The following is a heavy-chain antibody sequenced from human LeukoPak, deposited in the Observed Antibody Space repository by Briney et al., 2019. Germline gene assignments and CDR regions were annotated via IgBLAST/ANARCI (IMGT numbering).Heavy chain of an antibody. J-gene: IGHJ5*02. CDR3: ARLYCSSTSCYGYNWFDP. CDR1: GYTFTSYY. CDR2: INPSGGST. D-gene: IGHD2-2*01. V-gene: IGHV1-46*01. Sequence: ASVKVSCKASGYTFTSYYIHWVRQAPGQGLEWMGIINPSGGSTSYAQKFQGRVTMTRNTSISTAYMELSSLGSEDTAVYYCARLYCSSTSCYGYNWFDPWGQGTLVTVSS.